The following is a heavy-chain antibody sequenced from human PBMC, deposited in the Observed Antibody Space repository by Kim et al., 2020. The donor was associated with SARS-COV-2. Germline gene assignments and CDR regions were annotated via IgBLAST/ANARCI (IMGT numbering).Heavy chain of an antibody. D-gene: IGHD5-12*01. CDR3: AKDMHKIEDIVATHDAFDI. J-gene: IGHJ3*02. V-gene: IGHV3-33*06. CDR2: IWYDGSNK. Sequence: GGSLRLSCAASGFTFSSYGMHWVRQAPGKGLEWVAVIWYDGSNKYYADSVKGRFTISRDNSKNTLYLQMNSLRAEDSAVYYCAKDMHKIEDIVATHDAFDIWGQGTMVTVSS. CDR1: GFTFSSYG.